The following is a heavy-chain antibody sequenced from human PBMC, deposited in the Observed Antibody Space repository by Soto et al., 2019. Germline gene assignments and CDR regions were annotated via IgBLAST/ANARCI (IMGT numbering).Heavy chain of an antibody. V-gene: IGHV1-69*01. J-gene: IGHJ6*02. Sequence: QVQLVQSGAEVKKPGSSVKVSCKASGGTFSSYAISWVRQAPGQGLEWMGGIIPIFGTANYAQKFQGRVTITADESTSTAYMELSSLRSEDTAVYYCARPNYDFWSGYYRVERNEYYYSYGMDVWGQGTTVTVSS. CDR2: IIPIFGTA. CDR1: GGTFSSYA. CDR3: ARPNYDFWSGYYRVERNEYYYSYGMDV. D-gene: IGHD3-3*01.